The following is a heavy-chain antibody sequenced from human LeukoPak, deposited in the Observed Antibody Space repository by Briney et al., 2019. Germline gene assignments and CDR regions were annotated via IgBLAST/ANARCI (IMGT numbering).Heavy chain of an antibody. CDR2: ISSSGSTI. J-gene: IGHJ4*02. Sequence: GGSLRLSCAASGFTFSSYEMNWVRQAPGKGLEWVSYISSSGSTIYYADSVKGRFTISRDNAKNSLYLQMNSLRAEDTAVYYCARGDTTVVYFFDYWGQGTLVTVSS. V-gene: IGHV3-48*03. D-gene: IGHD4-23*01. CDR3: ARGDTTVVYFFDY. CDR1: GFTFSSYE.